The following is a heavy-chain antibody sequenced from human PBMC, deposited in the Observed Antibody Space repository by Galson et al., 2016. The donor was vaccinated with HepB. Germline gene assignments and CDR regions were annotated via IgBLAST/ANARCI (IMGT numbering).Heavy chain of an antibody. V-gene: IGHV3-64D*06. J-gene: IGHJ4*02. D-gene: IGHD2-21*02. Sequence: SLRLSCAASGFTFSAFAVHWVRQAPGKGLQYVSAISSNGGSTYYADSVKGRSTISRDNSRNTLYLQMSSLRAEDTAVYFCLMGDFADYWGQGTLVTVSS. CDR2: ISSNGGST. CDR1: GFTFSAFA. CDR3: LMGDFADY.